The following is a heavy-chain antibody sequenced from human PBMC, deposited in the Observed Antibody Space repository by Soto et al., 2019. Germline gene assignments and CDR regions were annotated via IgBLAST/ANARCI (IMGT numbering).Heavy chain of an antibody. CDR1: GFTFSSYG. J-gene: IGHJ4*02. CDR2: IWYDGSNK. D-gene: IGHD5-12*01. Sequence: QVQLVESGGGVVQPGRSLRLSCAASGFTFSSYGMHWVRQAPGKGLEWVAVIWYDGSNKYYADSVKGRFTISRDNSKNTLYLQMNSLRAEDTAVYYCARDRETEWLHLSGGLDYWGQGTLVTVSS. CDR3: ARDRETEWLHLSGGLDY. V-gene: IGHV3-33*01.